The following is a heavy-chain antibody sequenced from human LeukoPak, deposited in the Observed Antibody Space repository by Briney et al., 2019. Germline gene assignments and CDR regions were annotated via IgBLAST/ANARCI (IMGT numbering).Heavy chain of an antibody. Sequence: PSETLSLICAVYGGSFSGYYWSWIRQPPEKGLEWIGEINHSGSTNYNPSLKSRVTISVDTSKNQFSLKLSSVTAADTAVYYCARRLEYYDILTGLDKPDTIDYWGQGTLVTVSS. CDR2: INHSGST. CDR1: GGSFSGYY. CDR3: ARRLEYYDILTGLDKPDTIDY. J-gene: IGHJ4*02. V-gene: IGHV4-34*01. D-gene: IGHD3-9*01.